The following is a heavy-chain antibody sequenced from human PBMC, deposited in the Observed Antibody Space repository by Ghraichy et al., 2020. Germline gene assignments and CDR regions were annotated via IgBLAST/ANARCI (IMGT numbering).Heavy chain of an antibody. Sequence: ASVKVSCKASGYTFTGYYMHWVRQAPGQGLEWMGWINPNSGGTNYAQKFQGRVTMTRDTSISTAYMELSRLRSDDTAVYYCAREIGAAAAGTDYWGQGTLVTVSS. D-gene: IGHD6-13*01. V-gene: IGHV1-2*02. CDR2: INPNSGGT. CDR1: GYTFTGYY. J-gene: IGHJ4*02. CDR3: AREIGAAAAGTDY.